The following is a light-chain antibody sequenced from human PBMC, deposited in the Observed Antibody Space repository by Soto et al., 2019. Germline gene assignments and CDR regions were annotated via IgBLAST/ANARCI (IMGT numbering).Light chain of an antibody. CDR2: DVS. Sequence: QSALTQPASVSGSPGQSITISCTGTSSDVGTYNYVSWYQHHPGKAPKLMVYDVSNRPSGVANRFSVPKSGNTASLTISGHQAEDEADYYCSSYTSSSTLLFGGGTKVTVL. J-gene: IGLJ2*01. V-gene: IGLV2-14*03. CDR1: SSDVGTYNY. CDR3: SSYTSSSTLL.